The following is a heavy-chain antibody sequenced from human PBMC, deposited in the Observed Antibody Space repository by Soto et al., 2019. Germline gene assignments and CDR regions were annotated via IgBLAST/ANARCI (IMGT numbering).Heavy chain of an antibody. V-gene: IGHV1-2*02. CDR2: INPNSGGT. Sequence: ASVKVSCKASGYTFTGYYMHWVRQAPGQGLEWMRWINPNSGGTNYAQKFQGRVAMTRDTSISTAYMELSRLRSDDTAVYYCARDGGYVRFYYYYGMDVWGQGTTVTVS. D-gene: IGHD5-12*01. CDR1: GYTFTGYY. CDR3: ARDGGYVRFYYYYGMDV. J-gene: IGHJ6*02.